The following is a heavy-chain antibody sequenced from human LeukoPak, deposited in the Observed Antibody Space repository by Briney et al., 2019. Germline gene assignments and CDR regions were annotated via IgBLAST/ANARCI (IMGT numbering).Heavy chain of an antibody. CDR2: ISSNGGYT. J-gene: IGHJ3*02. D-gene: IGHD3/OR15-3a*01. Sequence: PGGSLRLSCSASGFTFSHYAMHWVRQAPGKGLEYVSTISSNGGYTYYTDSLKGRFTISRDNSKNTLYLQMNSLITDDTAVYYCVKDDFYPSCAFDIWGQGTMVTVSS. V-gene: IGHV3-64D*09. CDR3: VKDDFYPSCAFDI. CDR1: GFTFSHYA.